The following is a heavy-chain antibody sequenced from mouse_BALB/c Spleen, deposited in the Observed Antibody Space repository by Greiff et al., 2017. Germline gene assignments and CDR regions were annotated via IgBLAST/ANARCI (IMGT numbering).Heavy chain of an antibody. CDR3: ARDNWEGGFAY. Sequence: ESGPGLVKPSQSLSLTCSVTGYSITSGYYWNWIRQFPGNKLEWMGYISYDGSNNYNPSLKNRISITRDTSKNQFFLKLNSVTTEDTATYYCARDNWEGGFAYWGQGTLVTVSA. CDR1: GYSITSGYY. J-gene: IGHJ3*01. D-gene: IGHD4-1*02. V-gene: IGHV3-6*02. CDR2: ISYDGSN.